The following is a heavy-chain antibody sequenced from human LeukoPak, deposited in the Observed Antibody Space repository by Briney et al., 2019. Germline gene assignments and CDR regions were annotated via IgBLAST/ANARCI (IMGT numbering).Heavy chain of an antibody. D-gene: IGHD2-8*02. CDR2: IKEDGSEK. V-gene: IGHV3-7*01. Sequence: GGSLRLSCAAFSGYWMTWVRQAPGKGLEWVASIKEDGSEKYYVDSVKGRFTISRDNAKSLLYLQMNSLRAEDTAVYYCSSGAGIWSPDYWGQGTLVTVSS. CDR1: SGYW. CDR3: SSGAGIWSPDY. J-gene: IGHJ4*02.